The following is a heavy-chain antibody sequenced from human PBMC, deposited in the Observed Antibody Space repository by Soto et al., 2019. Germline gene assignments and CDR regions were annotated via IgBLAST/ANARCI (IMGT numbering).Heavy chain of an antibody. V-gene: IGHV1-18*01. D-gene: IGHD5-18*01. Sequence: QVQLVQSGAEVKKPGASVKVSCKASGYTFTDYGISWVRQAPGQGLEWMGWISAYNGNTHSAQKLQGRVTMTTDTPASTASMERRSLRSDDTAVYDCARERTVNSYGHWHCELWGRGTLVTVSS. CDR1: GYTFTDYG. J-gene: IGHJ2*01. CDR2: ISAYNGNT. CDR3: ARERTVNSYGHWHCEL.